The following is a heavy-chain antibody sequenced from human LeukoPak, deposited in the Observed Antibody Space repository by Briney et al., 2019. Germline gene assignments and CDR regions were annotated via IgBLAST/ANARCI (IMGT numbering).Heavy chain of an antibody. D-gene: IGHD6-25*01. CDR2: IRYDGSNK. J-gene: IGHJ5*02. CDR3: AKSFGYSSAGDWFDP. V-gene: IGHV3-30*02. CDR1: GFTFSSYG. Sequence: GGSLRLSCAASGFTFSSYGMHWVRQAPGKGLEWVAFIRYDGSNKYYADSVKGRFTISRDNSKNTLYLQMNSLRAEDTAVYYCAKSFGYSSAGDWFDPWGQGTLVTVSS.